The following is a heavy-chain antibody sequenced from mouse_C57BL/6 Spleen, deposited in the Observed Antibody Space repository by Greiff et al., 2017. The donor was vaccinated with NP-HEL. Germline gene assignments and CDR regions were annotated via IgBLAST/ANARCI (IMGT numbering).Heavy chain of an antibody. CDR2: INYDGSST. V-gene: IGHV5-16*01. Sequence: EVMLVESEGGLVQPGSSMKLSCTASGFTFSDYYMAWVRPVPEKGLEWVANINYDGSSTYYLDSLKSRFIISRDNAKNILYLQMSSLKSEDTATYYCARVLYYYAMDYWGQGTSVTVSS. CDR1: GFTFSDYY. J-gene: IGHJ4*01. CDR3: ARVLYYYAMDY. D-gene: IGHD2-3*01.